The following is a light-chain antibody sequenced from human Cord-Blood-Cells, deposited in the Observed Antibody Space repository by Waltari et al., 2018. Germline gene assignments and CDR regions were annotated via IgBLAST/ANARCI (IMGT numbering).Light chain of an antibody. CDR3: QQYDNLPPV. V-gene: IGKV1-33*01. J-gene: IGKJ4*01. Sequence: DIQMTKCPSPLPASVGDSVSITCQAIQDISNYLKWYQQKPGKAPTLLIYDASNLETGVPSRFSGSGSGTDFTFTISSLQPEDIATYYCQQYDNLPPVFGGGTKVEIK. CDR2: DAS. CDR1: QDISNY.